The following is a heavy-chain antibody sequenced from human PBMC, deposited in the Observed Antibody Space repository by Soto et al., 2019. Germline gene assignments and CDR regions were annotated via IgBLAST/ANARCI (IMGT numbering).Heavy chain of an antibody. CDR1: GGSISSGDYY. Sequence: QVQLQESGPGLVKPSQTLSLTCTVSGGSISSGDYYWSWIRQPPGKGLEWIGYIYYSGSTYYNPALRRRVTISVDTSKNQFSLKLSSVTAADTAVYYCASSQERYYDSSGYYDYWGQGTLVTVSS. V-gene: IGHV4-30-4*01. CDR2: IYYSGST. D-gene: IGHD3-22*01. CDR3: ASSQERYYDSSGYYDY. J-gene: IGHJ4*02.